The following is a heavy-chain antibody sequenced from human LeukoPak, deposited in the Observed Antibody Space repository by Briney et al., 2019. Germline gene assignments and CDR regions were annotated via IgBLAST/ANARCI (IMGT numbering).Heavy chain of an antibody. J-gene: IGHJ4*02. D-gene: IGHD3-22*01. Sequence: SQTLSLTCTVSGGSISSGSYYWSWIRQPAGKGLEWIGRIYTSGSTNYNPSSKSRVTISVDTSKNQFSLKLSSVTAADTAVYYCAREYYYDSSGPGDYFDYWGQGTLVTVSS. CDR1: GGSISSGSYY. CDR2: IYTSGST. V-gene: IGHV4-61*02. CDR3: AREYYYDSSGPGDYFDY.